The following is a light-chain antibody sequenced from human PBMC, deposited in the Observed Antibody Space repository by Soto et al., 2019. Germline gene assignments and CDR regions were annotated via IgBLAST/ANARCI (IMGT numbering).Light chain of an antibody. CDR2: DAS. V-gene: IGKV3-11*01. J-gene: IGKJ1*01. CDR3: QQRSSWPRT. Sequence: EIVLTQSPATLSLCPGERATLSCRASQSVSSYLAWLQQVPGQAPRLLIYDASNRATGIPARFSGSGSGTDFTLTISSLEPEDFAVYYCQQRSSWPRTFGQGTKVDIK. CDR1: QSVSSY.